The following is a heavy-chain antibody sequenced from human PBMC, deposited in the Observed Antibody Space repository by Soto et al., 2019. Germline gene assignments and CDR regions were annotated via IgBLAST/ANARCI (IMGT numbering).Heavy chain of an antibody. Sequence: EVQLLESGGGLVQPGGSLRLSCAASGFTFSSYAMSWVRQAPGKGLEWVSAISGSGGSTYYADSVKGRLTISRDNSKNTLYLQMNSLRAEDTAVYYCAKGSGYCSSTSCHNWFDPGGQGTLVTVS. CDR3: AKGSGYCSSTSCHNWFDP. J-gene: IGHJ5*02. D-gene: IGHD2-2*01. CDR2: ISGSGGST. CDR1: GFTFSSYA. V-gene: IGHV3-23*01.